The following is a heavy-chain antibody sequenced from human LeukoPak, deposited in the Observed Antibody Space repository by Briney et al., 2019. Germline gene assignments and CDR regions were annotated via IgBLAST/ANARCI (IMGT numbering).Heavy chain of an antibody. CDR3: ASRYFCSSTSCYTFDY. D-gene: IGHD2-2*02. CDR1: GFNFNTYT. Sequence: GSLRLSCAASGFNFNTYTMNWVRQAPGKGLEWIGEINHSGNTNYNPSLKSRVTISVDTSKNQFSLKLNSVTAADTAVYYCASRYFCSSTSCYTFDYWGQGTLVTVSS. CDR2: INHSGNT. J-gene: IGHJ4*02. V-gene: IGHV4-34*01.